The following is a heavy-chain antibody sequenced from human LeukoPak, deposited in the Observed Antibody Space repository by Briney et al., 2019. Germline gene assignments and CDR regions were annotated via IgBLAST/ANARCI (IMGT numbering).Heavy chain of an antibody. CDR2: ISYDGSNK. CDR3: AKDRSPTYYYDSSGPSLDY. V-gene: IGHV3-30*18. CDR1: GFTFSSYG. D-gene: IGHD3-22*01. Sequence: GGSLRLSCAASGFTFSSYGMHWVRQAPGKGLEWVAVISYDGSNKYYADSAKGRFTISRDNSKNTLYLQMNSLRAEDTAVYYCAKDRSPTYYYDSSGPSLDYWGQGTLVTVSS. J-gene: IGHJ4*02.